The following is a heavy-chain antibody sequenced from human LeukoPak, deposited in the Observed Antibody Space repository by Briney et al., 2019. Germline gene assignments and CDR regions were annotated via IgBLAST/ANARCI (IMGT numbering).Heavy chain of an antibody. CDR1: GFTFSSYS. V-gene: IGHV3-21*01. CDR3: ARGYDYGSASTYNWFDP. D-gene: IGHD3-10*01. Sequence: GGSLRLSCAASGFTFSSYSMNWVRQAPGKGLEWVSSISSSSSYIYYADSVKGRFTISRDNAKNSLYLQMNSLRAEDTAVYYCARGYDYGSASTYNWFDPWGQGTLVTVSS. J-gene: IGHJ5*02. CDR2: ISSSSSYI.